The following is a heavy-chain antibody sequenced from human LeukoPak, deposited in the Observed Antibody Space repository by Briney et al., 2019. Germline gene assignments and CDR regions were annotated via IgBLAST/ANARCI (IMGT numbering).Heavy chain of an antibody. Sequence: SVKVSCKASGGTFSSYAISWVRQAPGQGLEWMGGIIPIFGTANYAQKFQGRVTITADKSTSTAYMELSSLRSEDTAVYYCARAMVRGVIKKFDWFDPWGQGALVTVSS. D-gene: IGHD3-10*01. CDR3: ARAMVRGVIKKFDWFDP. J-gene: IGHJ5*02. V-gene: IGHV1-69*06. CDR2: IIPIFGTA. CDR1: GGTFSSYA.